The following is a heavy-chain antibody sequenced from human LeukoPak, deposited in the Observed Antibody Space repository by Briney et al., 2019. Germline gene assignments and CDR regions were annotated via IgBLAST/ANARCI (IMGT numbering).Heavy chain of an antibody. Sequence: ASVKVSCKVSGYTLTELSMHWVRQAPGKGLEWMGGLDREDGETIYAQKFQGRVTMTEDTSTDTAYMELSSLRSEDTAVYYCATYYYDSSGYSWGQGTLATVSS. V-gene: IGHV1-24*01. CDR3: ATYYYDSSGYS. D-gene: IGHD3-22*01. J-gene: IGHJ4*02. CDR1: GYTLTELS. CDR2: LDREDGET.